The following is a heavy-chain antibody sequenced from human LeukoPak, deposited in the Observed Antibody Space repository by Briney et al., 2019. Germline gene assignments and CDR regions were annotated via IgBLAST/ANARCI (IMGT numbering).Heavy chain of an antibody. CDR3: AHICSSTSCYLDY. CDR1: GYTFTSYY. D-gene: IGHD2-2*01. J-gene: IGHJ4*02. CDR2: INPSGGST. V-gene: IGHV1-46*01. Sequence: GASVKVSCKASGYTFTSYYMHWVRQAPGQGLEWMGRINPSGGSTSYAQKFQGRVTMTRDTSTNTVYMELSSLRSEDTALYFCAHICSSTSCYLDYWGQGTLVTVSS.